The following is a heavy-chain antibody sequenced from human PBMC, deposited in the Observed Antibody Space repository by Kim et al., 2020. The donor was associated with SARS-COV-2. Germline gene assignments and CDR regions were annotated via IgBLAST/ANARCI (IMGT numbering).Heavy chain of an antibody. J-gene: IGHJ6*02. CDR2: ISGSGGST. CDR1: GFTFSSYA. Sequence: GGSLRLSCAASGFTFSSYAMSWVRQAPGKGLEWVSAISGSGGSTYYADSVKGRFTISRDNSKNTLYLQMNSLRAEDTAVYYCAKVPRGDYDILTGYSPPYYYYGMDVWGQGTTVTVSS. V-gene: IGHV3-23*01. D-gene: IGHD3-9*01. CDR3: AKVPRGDYDILTGYSPPYYYYGMDV.